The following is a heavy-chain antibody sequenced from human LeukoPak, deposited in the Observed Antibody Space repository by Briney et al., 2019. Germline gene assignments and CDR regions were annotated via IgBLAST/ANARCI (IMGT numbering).Heavy chain of an antibody. CDR1: GFTFSNYA. D-gene: IGHD3-10*01. J-gene: IGHJ4*02. Sequence: GQSLRLSCAASGFTFSNYAMHWVRQAPGKGLEWVSLISTGGTYEYYADSVKGRFTISRDNSKNTLYLQLNSLRAEDTAVYYCARDSTYYYDSGSSGPHYFDNWGQGTLVTVSS. CDR2: ISTGGTYE. CDR3: ARDSTYYYDSGSSGPHYFDN. V-gene: IGHV3-30*01.